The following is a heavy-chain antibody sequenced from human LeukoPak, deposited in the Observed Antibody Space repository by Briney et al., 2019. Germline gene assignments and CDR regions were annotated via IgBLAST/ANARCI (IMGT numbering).Heavy chain of an antibody. V-gene: IGHV4-39*07. CDR1: GGSISSSSYY. J-gene: IGHJ6*02. CDR2: IYYSGST. Sequence: PSETLSLACTVSGGSISSSSYYWGWIRQPPGKGLEWIGSIYYSGSTYYNPSLKSRVTISVDTSKNQFSLKLSSVTAADTAVYYCASLSGSYSGGYYYGMDVWGQGTTVTVSS. CDR3: ASLSGSYSGGYYYGMDV. D-gene: IGHD1-26*01.